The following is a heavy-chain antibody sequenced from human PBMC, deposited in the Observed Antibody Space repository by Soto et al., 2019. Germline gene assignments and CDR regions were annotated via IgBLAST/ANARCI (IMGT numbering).Heavy chain of an antibody. V-gene: IGHV5-51*01. CDR1: GYSFSSYW. CDR3: ARRTYTSGWRHYFDY. CDR2: IDPHSNT. J-gene: IGHJ4*02. Sequence: EVQLVQSGAEVKKPGESLKISCQGSGYSFSSYWIGWVRQMPGKGLEWMAFIDPHSNTRYSPSFGGQITISADKSISTAYLQWSSLKASDTAIYYCARRTYTSGWRHYFDYWGQGTLVTVSS. D-gene: IGHD6-19*01.